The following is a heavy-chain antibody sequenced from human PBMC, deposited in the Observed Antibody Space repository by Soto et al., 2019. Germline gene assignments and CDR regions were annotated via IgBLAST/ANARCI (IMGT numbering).Heavy chain of an antibody. J-gene: IGHJ4*02. V-gene: IGHV3-74*01. CDR3: ASDDSAEPYGI. CDR2: IVSDGSGT. D-gene: IGHD2-8*01. CDR1: GFTFSRCW. Sequence: AGGSLRLSCAGSGFTFSRCWMHWVRQVPGKGLVWVSNIVSDGSGTTYADSVKGRFTISRDNAKNTLYLQMNSLRVEDTDVYYCASDDSAEPYGIWGQGTLVTVSS.